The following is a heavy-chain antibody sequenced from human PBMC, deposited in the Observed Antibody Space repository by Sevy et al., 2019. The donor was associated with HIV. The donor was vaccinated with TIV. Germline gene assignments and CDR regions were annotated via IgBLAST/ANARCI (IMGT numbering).Heavy chain of an antibody. CDR1: GFTFSNYA. CDR3: AREGCSKPHDY. Sequence: GGSLRLSCAASGFTFSNYAMSWVRQAPGKGLEWVSTFSFGCGKINYADSVKGRFTISRDNSKNTLYLQMNSLRAEDTARYYCAREGCSKPHDYWGQRTLVTVSS. V-gene: IGHV3-23*01. CDR2: FSFGCGKI. D-gene: IGHD2-2*01. J-gene: IGHJ4*02.